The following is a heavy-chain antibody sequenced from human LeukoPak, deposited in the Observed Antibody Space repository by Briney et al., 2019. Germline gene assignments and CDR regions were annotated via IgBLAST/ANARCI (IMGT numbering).Heavy chain of an antibody. V-gene: IGHV5-51*01. J-gene: IGHJ3*02. Sequence: GESLKISCKGSGYSFTGYWIGWVRQMPGKGLEWMGIIYPGDSDTRYSPPFQGQVTISADKSISTAYLQWSSLKASDTAMYYCARPKTVTNRLYAFDIWGQGTMVTVSS. CDR2: IYPGDSDT. CDR3: ARPKTVTNRLYAFDI. CDR1: GYSFTGYW. D-gene: IGHD4-17*01.